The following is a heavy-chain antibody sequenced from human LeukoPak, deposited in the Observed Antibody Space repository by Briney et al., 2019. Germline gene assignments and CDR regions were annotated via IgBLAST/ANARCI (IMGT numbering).Heavy chain of an antibody. V-gene: IGHV4-59*01. J-gene: IGHJ4*02. Sequence: PSETLSLTCTVSGGSISSYYWSWIRQPPGKGLEWIGYIYYSGSTNYNPSLKSRVTISVDTSKNQFSLKLSSVTAADTAVYYCARDPAVAGTGYFDYWGQGTLVTVSS. CDR3: ARDPAVAGTGYFDY. D-gene: IGHD6-19*01. CDR1: GGSISSYY. CDR2: IYYSGST.